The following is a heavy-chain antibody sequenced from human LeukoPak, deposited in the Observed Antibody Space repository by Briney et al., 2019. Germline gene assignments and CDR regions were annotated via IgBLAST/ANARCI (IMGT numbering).Heavy chain of an antibody. D-gene: IGHD6-13*01. CDR2: ISSSSMYT. Sequence: GGSLRLSCAASGFIFSHHSMNWVRQAPGKGLEWVSTISSSSMYTFYVESVKGRFTISRDNAKNSLHLLMNSLRVEDTGVYYCARVRTYSNSYYYFDPWGQGTLVTVSS. V-gene: IGHV3-21*01. J-gene: IGHJ5*02. CDR1: GFIFSHHS. CDR3: ARVRTYSNSYYYFDP.